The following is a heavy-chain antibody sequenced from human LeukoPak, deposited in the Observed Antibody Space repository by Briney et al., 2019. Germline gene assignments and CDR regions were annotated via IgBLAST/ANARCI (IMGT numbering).Heavy chain of an antibody. CDR2: ISYDGSNK. D-gene: IGHD4-23*01. CDR3: ARVTVGFFDY. CDR1: GFTFSNAW. J-gene: IGHJ4*02. Sequence: GGSLRLSCATSGFTFSNAWMNWVRQAPGKGLEWVAVISYDGSNKYYADSVKGRFTISRDNSKNTLYLQMNSLRAEDTAVYYCARVTVGFFDYWGQGTLVTVSS. V-gene: IGHV3-30*19.